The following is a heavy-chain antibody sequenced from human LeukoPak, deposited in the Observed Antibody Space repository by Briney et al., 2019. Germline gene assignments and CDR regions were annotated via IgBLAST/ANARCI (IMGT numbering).Heavy chain of an antibody. CDR2: ISAYNGNT. J-gene: IGHJ3*02. Sequence: GASVNVSCKASVYTFTSYGISWVRQAPGQGLEWMGWISAYNGNTNYAQKLQGRVTMTTDTSTSTAYMELRSLRSDDTAVYYCARANMITFGGVIVPDAFDIWGQGTMVTVSS. CDR1: VYTFTSYG. D-gene: IGHD3-16*02. V-gene: IGHV1-18*01. CDR3: ARANMITFGGVIVPDAFDI.